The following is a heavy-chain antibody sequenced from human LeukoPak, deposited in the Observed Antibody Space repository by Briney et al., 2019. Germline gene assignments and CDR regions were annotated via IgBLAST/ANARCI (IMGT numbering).Heavy chain of an antibody. CDR3: AREGSSRPFDY. J-gene: IGHJ4*02. Sequence: SETLSLTCAVYGGSFSSYYWTWIRQPAGKGLEWIGRIYSSGTTHYNPSLKSRVTMSVDTSKNQFTLKLSSVTAADTAVYYCAREGSSRPFDYWGQGTLVTVSS. D-gene: IGHD1-26*01. CDR2: IYSSGTT. V-gene: IGHV4-4*07. CDR1: GGSFSSYY.